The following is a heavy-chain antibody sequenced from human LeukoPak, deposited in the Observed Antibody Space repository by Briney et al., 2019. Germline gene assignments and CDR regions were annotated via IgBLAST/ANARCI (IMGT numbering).Heavy chain of an antibody. CDR1: GYTFTNYY. CDR3: ARAGYDSSGYYSY. D-gene: IGHD3-22*01. CDR2: INPSGGST. Sequence: VASVKVSCKASGYTFTNYYMHWMRQAPGQGLEWMGIINPSGGSTSYAQKFQGRVTMTRGTSTSTVYMELSSLRSDDTAVYYCARAGYDSSGYYSYWGQGTLVTVSS. V-gene: IGHV1-46*01. J-gene: IGHJ4*02.